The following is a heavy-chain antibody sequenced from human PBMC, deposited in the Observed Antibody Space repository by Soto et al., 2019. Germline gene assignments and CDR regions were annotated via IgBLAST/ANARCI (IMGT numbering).Heavy chain of an antibody. J-gene: IGHJ5*02. V-gene: IGHV1-69*02. CDR3: ARAYGCSGGSCYLFP. D-gene: IGHD2-15*01. CDR2: IIPILGIA. CDR1: GGTFSSYT. Sequence: QVQLVQSGAEVKKPGSSVKVSCKASGGTFSSYTISWVRQAPGQGLEWMGRIIPILGIANYAQKFQGRVTSTADKSTSTAYRELSSLRSEDTAVYYCARAYGCSGGSCYLFPWGQGTLVTVSS.